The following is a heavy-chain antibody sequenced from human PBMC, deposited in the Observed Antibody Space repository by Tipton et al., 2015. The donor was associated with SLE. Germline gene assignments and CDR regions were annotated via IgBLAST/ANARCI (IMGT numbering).Heavy chain of an antibody. D-gene: IGHD6-19*01. CDR1: GGSFSGYY. J-gene: IGHJ3*02. CDR2: INHSGST. Sequence: TLSLTCAVYGGSFSGYYWSWIRQPPGKGLEWIGEINHSGSTNYNPSLKSRVTISVDTSKNQFSLKLSSVTAADTAVYYCARQWRRSAFDIWGQGTMVTVPS. V-gene: IGHV4-34*01. CDR3: ARQWRRSAFDI.